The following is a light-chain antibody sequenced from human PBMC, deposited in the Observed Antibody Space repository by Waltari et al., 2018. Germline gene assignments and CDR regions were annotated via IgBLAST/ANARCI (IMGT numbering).Light chain of an antibody. CDR2: SNN. CDR3: AAWDDSLNGRV. Sequence: QSVLTQPPSASGTPGQRVTISCSGSSSNIGSNTVNWYQQLPGTAPKLLIYSNNQRRSGVPDRFSVSKSGTSASLAISGLQSEDEADYYCAAWDDSLNGRVFGGGTKLTVL. J-gene: IGLJ3*02. V-gene: IGLV1-44*01. CDR1: SSNIGSNT.